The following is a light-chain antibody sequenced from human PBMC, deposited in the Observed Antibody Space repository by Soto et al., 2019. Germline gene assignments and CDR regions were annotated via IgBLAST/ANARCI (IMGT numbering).Light chain of an antibody. CDR1: SSDVGGYNY. CDR3: SSYTSSSTVV. CDR2: DVS. J-gene: IGLJ2*01. V-gene: IGLV2-14*01. Sequence: QSALTQPASVSWSPGQSITISCTGTSSDVGGYNYVSWYQQHPGKAPKLMIYDVSNRPSGVSNRFSGSKSGNTASLTISGLQAEDEADYYCSSYTSSSTVVFGGGTKLTV.